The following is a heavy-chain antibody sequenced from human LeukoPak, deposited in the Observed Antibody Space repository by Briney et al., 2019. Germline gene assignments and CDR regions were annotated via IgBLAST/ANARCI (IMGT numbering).Heavy chain of an antibody. J-gene: IGHJ6*03. CDR1: GFSFITYG. CDR2: VSLSGETT. V-gene: IGHV3-23*01. Sequence: GGSLRLSCAASGFSFITYGMTWVRQPPGRGLEWVSSVSLSGETTYYADSVNGRFTISRDNSKNALYLHMDSLRVEDTAIYYCATLYSMDVWGKGTTVTVSS. CDR3: ATLYSMDV.